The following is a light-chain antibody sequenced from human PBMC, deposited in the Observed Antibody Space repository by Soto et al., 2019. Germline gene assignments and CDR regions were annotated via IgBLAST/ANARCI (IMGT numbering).Light chain of an antibody. J-gene: IGKJ5*01. CDR2: AAS. CDR1: QSVSSNF. V-gene: IGKV3-20*01. Sequence: EIVLTQSPGTLSLSPGERATLSCRASQSVSSNFLAWFQQQPGQAPRLLVYAASSRVTGILDRFSGSGSGTDFTLTISRLEPEDFAVYYCQQYGGSPITFGQGTRLEIK. CDR3: QQYGGSPIT.